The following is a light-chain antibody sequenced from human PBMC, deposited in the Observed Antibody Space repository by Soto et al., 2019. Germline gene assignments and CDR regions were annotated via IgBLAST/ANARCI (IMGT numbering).Light chain of an antibody. CDR1: QSVSSS. Sequence: EIVVTQSPATLSVSPGKRVTLSCRASQSVSSSLAWYQQRPGQAPRLLIYDTSTRAPGIAARFSGSGSGTEFTLNISSLQSEDVAVYYCQQYVHWPPGTFGQGTTVEIK. J-gene: IGKJ1*01. CDR2: DTS. CDR3: QQYVHWPPGT. V-gene: IGKV3-15*01.